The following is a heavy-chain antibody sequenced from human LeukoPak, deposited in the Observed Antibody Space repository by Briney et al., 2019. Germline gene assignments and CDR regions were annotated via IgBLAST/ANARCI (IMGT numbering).Heavy chain of an antibody. J-gene: IGHJ3*02. V-gene: IGHV1-18*01. CDR1: GYTFTSYG. D-gene: IGHD3-22*01. Sequence: GASVKVSCKASGYTFTSYGISWVRQAPGQGLEWMGWISAYNGNTNYAQKLQGRVTMTTDTSTSTAYMELRSLRSDDTAVYYCARPLLYYDSSGYPVDHDAFDIWGQGTMVTVSS. CDR3: ARPLLYYDSSGYPVDHDAFDI. CDR2: ISAYNGNT.